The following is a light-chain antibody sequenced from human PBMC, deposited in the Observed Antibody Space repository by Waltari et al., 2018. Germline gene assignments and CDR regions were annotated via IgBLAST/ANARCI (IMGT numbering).Light chain of an antibody. Sequence: QSALTQPAPGSGSPGPSITISCTGTSSDVGSYNLVSWYQQHPGKAPKLMIYEGSKRPSGVSNRFTGSKSGNTASLTISGLQAEDEADYYCCSYAGSVVFGGGTKLTVL. CDR2: EGS. J-gene: IGLJ2*01. V-gene: IGLV2-23*01. CDR3: CSYAGSVV. CDR1: SSDVGSYNL.